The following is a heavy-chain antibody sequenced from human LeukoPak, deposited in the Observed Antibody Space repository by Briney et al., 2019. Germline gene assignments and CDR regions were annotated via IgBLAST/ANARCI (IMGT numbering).Heavy chain of an antibody. Sequence: GGSLRLSCAASGFTFSSYSINWVRQAPGRGLEWVSSISRSSSHIYYADSVKGRFTISRDNAKNSLYLQMNSLGVEDTAVYYCVRGGAGATIDDYFDYWGQGTLVTVSS. CDR3: VRGGAGATIDDYFDY. CDR1: GFTFSSYS. D-gene: IGHD6-25*01. J-gene: IGHJ4*02. CDR2: ISRSSSHI. V-gene: IGHV3-21*01.